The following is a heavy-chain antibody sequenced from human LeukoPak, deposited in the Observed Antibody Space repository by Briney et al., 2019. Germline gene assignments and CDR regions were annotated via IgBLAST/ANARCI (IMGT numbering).Heavy chain of an antibody. CDR3: ARDPMYSSIPFDP. J-gene: IGHJ5*02. V-gene: IGHV1-69*05. D-gene: IGHD6-13*01. CDR2: IIPIFGRA. Sequence: SVKVSCKASGGTFSSEAFIWVRQAPGQGLEWMGGIIPIFGRADYAQKFQDIVTITTDESTSTAYMELRSLRSDDTAVYYCARDPMYSSIPFDPWGQGTLVTVSS. CDR1: GGTFSSEA.